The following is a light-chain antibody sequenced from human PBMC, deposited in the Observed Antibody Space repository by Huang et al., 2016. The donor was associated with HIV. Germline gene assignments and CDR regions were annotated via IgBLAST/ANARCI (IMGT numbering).Light chain of an antibody. V-gene: IGKV1-27*01. Sequence: DMQMTQSPSSLSASVGARFTLSCRATQAIDNYLAWYQQKPGRVPTLLIYGSTTLQSGVPSRFSGSGSGTNFTLTIASLQPEDVATYYCQRYNSVPRMFGQGTKVEIK. CDR2: GST. CDR1: QAIDNY. J-gene: IGKJ1*01. CDR3: QRYNSVPRM.